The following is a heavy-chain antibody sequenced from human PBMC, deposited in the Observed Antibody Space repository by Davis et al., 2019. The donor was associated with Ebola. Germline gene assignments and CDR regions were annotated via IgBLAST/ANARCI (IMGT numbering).Heavy chain of an antibody. J-gene: IGHJ3*01. CDR1: GGSVSSTTYY. CDR2: IYSSGIT. Sequence: MPSETLSLTCTVSGGSVSSTTYYWGRIRQPPGKGLEWMGSIYSSGITYDNPSLKSRVTVSLDKSKNQFSLKLTSVTAADTAVYYCVRHPVGLTDAFDVWGQGRLVAVSS. CDR3: VRHPVGLTDAFDV. D-gene: IGHD1-26*01. V-gene: IGHV4-39*01.